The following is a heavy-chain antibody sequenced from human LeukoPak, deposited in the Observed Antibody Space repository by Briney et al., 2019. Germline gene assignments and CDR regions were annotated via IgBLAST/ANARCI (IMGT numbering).Heavy chain of an antibody. D-gene: IGHD3-10*01. J-gene: IGHJ5*02. V-gene: IGHV1-69*05. CDR3: ASLGGSGSYYMYNWFDP. CDR2: IIPIFGTA. CDR1: GGTFSSYA. Sequence: SVKVSCKASGGTFSSYAISWVRQAPGQGLEWMGGIIPIFGTANYAQKFQGRVTITTDESTSTAYMELSSLRSEDTAVYYCASLGGSGSYYMYNWFDPWGQGTLVTVSS.